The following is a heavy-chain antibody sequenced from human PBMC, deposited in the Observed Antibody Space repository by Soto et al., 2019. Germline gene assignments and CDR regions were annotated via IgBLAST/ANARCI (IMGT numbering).Heavy chain of an antibody. D-gene: IGHD6-13*01. V-gene: IGHV1-69*10. CDR2: IIPIFGIA. CDR3: AREVAAAAGVVDY. CDR1: GGTFSSYA. J-gene: IGHJ4*02. Sequence: ASVKVSCKASGGTFSSYAISWVRQAPGQGLEWMGGIIPIFGIANYAQKFQGRVTITADKSTSTAYMELSSLRSEDTAVYYCAREVAAAAGVVDYWGQGTLVTVSA.